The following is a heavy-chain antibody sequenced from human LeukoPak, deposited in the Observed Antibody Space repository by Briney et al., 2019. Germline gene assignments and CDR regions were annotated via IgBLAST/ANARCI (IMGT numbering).Heavy chain of an antibody. Sequence: PSETLSLTCTVSGGSISSGGYYWSWIRQPPGKGLEWIGYIYHSGSTYYNPSLKSRVTISVDRSKNQFSLKLSSVTAADTAVYYCASISGSNFESHFDYWGQGTLVTVSS. D-gene: IGHD1-26*01. J-gene: IGHJ4*02. CDR3: ASISGSNFESHFDY. V-gene: IGHV4-30-2*01. CDR2: IYHSGST. CDR1: GGSISSGGYY.